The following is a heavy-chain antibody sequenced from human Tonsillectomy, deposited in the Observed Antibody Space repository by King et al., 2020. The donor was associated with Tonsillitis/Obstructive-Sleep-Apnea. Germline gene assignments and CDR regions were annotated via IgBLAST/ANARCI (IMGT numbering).Heavy chain of an antibody. J-gene: IGHJ4*02. CDR1: GGSISSSSYY. Sequence: QLQESGPGLVKPSETLSLTCTVSGGSISSSSYYWGWIRQPPGKGLEWIGSIYYSGSTYYNPSLKSRVTISVDTSKNQFSLKLSSVTAADTAVYYCARDYSYGDYFDYWGQGTLVTVSS. CDR2: IYYSGST. CDR3: ARDYSYGDYFDY. V-gene: IGHV4-39*02. D-gene: IGHD5-18*01.